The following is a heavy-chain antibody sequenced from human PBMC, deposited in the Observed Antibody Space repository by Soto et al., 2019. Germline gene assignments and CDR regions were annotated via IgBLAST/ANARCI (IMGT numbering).Heavy chain of an antibody. CDR3: AKEAVAGRVVDAFDI. CDR2: IIPIFGTA. J-gene: IGHJ3*02. Sequence: SVKVSCKASGCTFSTYAISWVRQAPGQGLEWMGGIIPIFGTANYAQKFQGRVTITADESTSTAYMELSSLRSEDTAVYYCAKEAVAGRVVDAFDIWGQGTMVTVSS. D-gene: IGHD6-19*01. CDR1: GCTFSTYA. V-gene: IGHV1-69*13.